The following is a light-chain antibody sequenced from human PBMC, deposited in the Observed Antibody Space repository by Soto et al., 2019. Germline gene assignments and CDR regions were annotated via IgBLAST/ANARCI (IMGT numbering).Light chain of an antibody. CDR1: SSDVGSYNR. J-gene: IGLJ1*01. V-gene: IGLV2-18*02. CDR3: SSYTSSNTYV. CDR2: DVS. Sequence: QSALTQPPSVSGSPGHSVAISCTGTSSDVGSYNRVSWYQQPPGSAPKLMIYDVSNRPSGVPDRFSGSKSGNAASLTISGRQAEDEADYYCSSYTSSNTYVFGTGTKLTVL.